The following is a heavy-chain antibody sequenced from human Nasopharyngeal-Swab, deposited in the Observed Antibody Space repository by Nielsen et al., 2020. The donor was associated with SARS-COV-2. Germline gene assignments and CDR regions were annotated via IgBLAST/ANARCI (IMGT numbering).Heavy chain of an antibody. CDR3: ARDDGQWLNPVYYFDY. D-gene: IGHD6-19*01. CDR2: ISSSSSYI. J-gene: IGHJ4*02. V-gene: IGHV3-21*01. Sequence: GESLKISCAASGFTFSSYSMNWVRQAPGKGLEWVSSISSSSSYIYYADSVKGRFTISRDNAKNSLYLQMNSLRAEDTAGYYCARDDGQWLNPVYYFDYWGQGTLVTVSS. CDR1: GFTFSSYS.